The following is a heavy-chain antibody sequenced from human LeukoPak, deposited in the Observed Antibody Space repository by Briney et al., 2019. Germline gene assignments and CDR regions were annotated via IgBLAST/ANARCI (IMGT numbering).Heavy chain of an antibody. Sequence: ASVKVSCKASGYTFAYFGITWVRQAPGQGLEWMGWISVYNANTNYAQNLQGRVTLTTDTSTSTAYMELRSLRSDDTALYYCARTCSSSSCYMVHWGQGTLVTVSS. CDR3: ARTCSSSSCYMVH. CDR1: GYTFAYFG. V-gene: IGHV1-18*01. J-gene: IGHJ4*02. CDR2: ISVYNANT. D-gene: IGHD2-2*02.